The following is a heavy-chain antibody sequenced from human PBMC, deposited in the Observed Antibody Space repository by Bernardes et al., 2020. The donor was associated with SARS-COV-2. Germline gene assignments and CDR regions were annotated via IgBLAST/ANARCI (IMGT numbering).Heavy chain of an antibody. CDR2: IKQDGSEK. CDR1: GFTFSYYW. Sequence: GGSLRLSCAASGFTFSYYWMSWVRQAPGKGLEWVANIKQDGSEKYSVDSVKGRFTISRDNAKNSLYLQMNTLRAEDTAVYYCARDDFLNYAFDIWGQGTLVTVSS. D-gene: IGHD3-3*01. V-gene: IGHV3-7*04. J-gene: IGHJ3*02. CDR3: ARDDFLNYAFDI.